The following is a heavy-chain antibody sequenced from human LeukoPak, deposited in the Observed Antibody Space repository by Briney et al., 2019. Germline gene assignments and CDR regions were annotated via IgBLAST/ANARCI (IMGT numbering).Heavy chain of an antibody. CDR3: ARAYYYDSSANDI. CDR1: GYSFTNYW. V-gene: IGHV5-51*01. Sequence: GESLKISCKGSGYSFTNYWIGWVRQMPGKGLEWMGIIYPGDSHTRYRPSFQGQVTISADKSSSTAYLQWSSLKASDTAMYYCARAYYYDSSANDIWGQGTMVTVSS. D-gene: IGHD3-22*01. J-gene: IGHJ3*02. CDR2: IYPGDSHT.